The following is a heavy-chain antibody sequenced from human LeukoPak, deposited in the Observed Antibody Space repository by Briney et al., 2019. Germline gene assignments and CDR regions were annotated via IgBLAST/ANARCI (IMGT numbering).Heavy chain of an antibody. D-gene: IGHD3-10*01. V-gene: IGHV4-4*07. CDR1: GGSISSYY. CDR3: ARDRFGELFSWFDP. CDR2: IYTSGST. Sequence: SETLSLTCTVSGGSISSYYWSWIRQPAGKGLEWIGRIYTSGSTNYNPSLKSRVTMSVDTSKNQFSLKLSSVTAADTAVYYCARDRFGELFSWFDPWGQGTLVTVSS. J-gene: IGHJ5*02.